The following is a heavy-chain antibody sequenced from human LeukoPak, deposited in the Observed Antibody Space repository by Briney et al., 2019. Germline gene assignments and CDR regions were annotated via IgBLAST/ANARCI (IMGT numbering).Heavy chain of an antibody. CDR3: ARQPGGTAAFDI. J-gene: IGHJ3*02. CDR2: IYYNGET. CDR1: GGSINDYY. Sequence: SETLSLTRAVSGGSINDYYWSWIRQPPGKGLEWIGYIYYNGETNYNPAFRSRLTLSVDTSKNQLSLELRSVSAADTAVYYCARQPGGTAAFDIWGQGTMVTVSS. V-gene: IGHV4-59*08.